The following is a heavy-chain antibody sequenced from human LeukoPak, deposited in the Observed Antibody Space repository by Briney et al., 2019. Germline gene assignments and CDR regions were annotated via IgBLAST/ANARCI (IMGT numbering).Heavy chain of an antibody. CDR3: ARSDSYTWFDP. V-gene: IGHV1-2*02. Sequence: ASVKVSCKASGYTFTYYYIHWMRQAPGQGLEWMGWINPVSGDTSYAQKFQGRVTMTRDTSISTVYVELSRLRSDDTAVYYCARSDSYTWFDPWGQGTLVTVSS. CDR1: GYTFTYYY. CDR2: INPVSGDT. J-gene: IGHJ5*02. D-gene: IGHD2-15*01.